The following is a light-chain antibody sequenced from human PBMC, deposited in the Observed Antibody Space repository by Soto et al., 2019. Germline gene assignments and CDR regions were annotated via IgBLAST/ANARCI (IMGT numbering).Light chain of an antibody. CDR3: CSYAGSYGV. Sequence: QSGLTQPRSVSGSPGQSVTISCTGTSSDVGGYNYVSWYQQHPGKAPKLMIYDVSKRPSGVPDRFSGSKSGNTASLTISGLQAEDEADYYCCSYAGSYGVFGGGTKLTVL. J-gene: IGLJ2*01. V-gene: IGLV2-11*01. CDR2: DVS. CDR1: SSDVGGYNY.